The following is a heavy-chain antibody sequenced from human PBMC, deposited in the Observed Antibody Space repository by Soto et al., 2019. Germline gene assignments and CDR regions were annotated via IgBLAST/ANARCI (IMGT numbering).Heavy chain of an antibody. D-gene: IGHD3-3*02. J-gene: IGHJ4*02. CDR2: INTLSGDS. V-gene: IGHV1-2*02. CDR1: GYTFSGYY. Sequence: QVQLVQSGAEVKKPGASVKVSCKASGYTFSGYYMHWVRQAPGQGLEWMGWINTLSGDSSFPQKFQGRLAMTRDTSIDTAFMEVSRLTSDDTAIYYCARSLLNVILPLAYWGQGTLVSVSS. CDR3: ARSLLNVILPLAY.